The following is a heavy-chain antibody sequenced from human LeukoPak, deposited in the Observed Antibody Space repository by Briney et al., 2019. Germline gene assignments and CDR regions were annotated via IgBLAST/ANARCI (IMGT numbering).Heavy chain of an antibody. CDR3: ARGPFTMLRGADNWFDP. CDR2: IYYSGST. V-gene: IGHV4-59*12. D-gene: IGHD3-10*01. J-gene: IGHJ5*02. CDR1: GGSFSTYY. Sequence: PSETLSLTCTVSGGSFSTYYWSWIRQPPGKGLAWIGYIYYSGSTNYNPSLKSRVAISVDTPKNQFSLKLSSVTAAGTAVYYCARGPFTMLRGADNWFDPWGQGTLVTVSS.